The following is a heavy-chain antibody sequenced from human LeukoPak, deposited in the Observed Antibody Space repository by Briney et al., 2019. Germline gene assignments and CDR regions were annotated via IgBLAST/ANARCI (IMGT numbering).Heavy chain of an antibody. D-gene: IGHD2-21*01. J-gene: IGHJ2*01. CDR1: GGSISSGSYY. CDR3: ARPCGGDCYPYWYFDL. CDR2: IYTSGST. Sequence: SQTLSLTCTVSGGSISSGSYYWSWIRQPAGKGLEWIGRIYTSGSTNYNPSLKSRVTISVDTSKNQFSLKLSSVTAADTAVYYCARPCGGDCYPYWYFDLWGRGTLVTVSS. V-gene: IGHV4-61*02.